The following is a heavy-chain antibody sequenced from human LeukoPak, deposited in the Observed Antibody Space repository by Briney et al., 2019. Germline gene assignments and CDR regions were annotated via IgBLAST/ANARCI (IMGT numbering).Heavy chain of an antibody. Sequence: SETLSLTCTVSGGSISSGGYYWSWIRQHPGKGLEWIGYIYYSGSTNYNPSLKSRVTISVDTSKNQFSLKLSSVTAADTAVYYCARHGRKEYFQHWGQGTLVTVSS. CDR3: ARHGRKEYFQH. J-gene: IGHJ1*01. D-gene: IGHD2-15*01. CDR1: GGSISSGGYY. V-gene: IGHV4-61*08. CDR2: IYYSGST.